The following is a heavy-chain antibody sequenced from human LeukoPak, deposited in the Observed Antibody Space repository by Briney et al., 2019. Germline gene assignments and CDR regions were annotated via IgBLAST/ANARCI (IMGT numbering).Heavy chain of an antibody. J-gene: IGHJ4*02. V-gene: IGHV4-4*02. CDR3: ARVRDGSRLDY. D-gene: IGHD1-26*01. CDR2: IYHSGST. CDR1: GGSITSSNW. Sequence: SSETLSLTCAVSGGSITSSNWWSWVRQSPGKGLEWIGEIYHSGSTNRNPSLKSRVTISADKSKNQFSLNLSSVTVADTAVYYCARVRDGSRLDYWGQGTLVTVSS.